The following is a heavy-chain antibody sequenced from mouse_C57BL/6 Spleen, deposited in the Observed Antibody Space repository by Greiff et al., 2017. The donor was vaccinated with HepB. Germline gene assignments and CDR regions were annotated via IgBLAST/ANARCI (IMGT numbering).Heavy chain of an antibody. CDR2: ISYDGSN. CDR1: GYSITSGYY. D-gene: IGHD1-1*01. V-gene: IGHV3-6*01. J-gene: IGHJ4*01. CDR3: ARDGTVVATDYAMDY. Sequence: DVKLQESGPGLVKPSQSLSLTCSVTGYSITSGYYWNWIRHFPGNKLEWMGYISYDGSNNYNPSLKNRISITRDKSKNQFFLKLNSVTTEDTATYYCARDGTVVATDYAMDYWGQGTSVTVSS.